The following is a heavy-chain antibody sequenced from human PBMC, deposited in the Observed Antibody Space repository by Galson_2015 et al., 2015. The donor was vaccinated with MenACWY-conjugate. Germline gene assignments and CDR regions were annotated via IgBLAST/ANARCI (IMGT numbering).Heavy chain of an antibody. CDR1: GFTFSSYG. CDR3: ARDIGWGGSYYGSVGDAFDI. V-gene: IGHV3-30*03. CDR2: ISYDGSNK. J-gene: IGHJ3*02. Sequence: SLRLSCAASGFTFSSYGMHWVRQAPGKGLEWVAVISYDGSNKYYADSVKGRFTISRDNSKNTLYLQMNSLRAEDTAVYYCARDIGWGGSYYGSVGDAFDIWGQGTMVTVSS. D-gene: IGHD1-26*01.